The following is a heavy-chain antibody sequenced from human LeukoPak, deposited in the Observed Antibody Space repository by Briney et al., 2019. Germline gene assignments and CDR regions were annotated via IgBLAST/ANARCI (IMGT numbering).Heavy chain of an antibody. D-gene: IGHD6-19*01. V-gene: IGHV3-23*01. Sequence: GGSLRLSCAGSGFTFSTYTMSWVRQAPGKGLEWVSAITGSGAGTYYADSVKGRFTTSRDNSKNTVYLQMNGLRAEDTAVYYCAKDRVPDSGWDIDYWGQGTPVTVSS. CDR3: AKDRVPDSGWDIDY. CDR1: GFTFSTYT. CDR2: ITGSGAGT. J-gene: IGHJ4*02.